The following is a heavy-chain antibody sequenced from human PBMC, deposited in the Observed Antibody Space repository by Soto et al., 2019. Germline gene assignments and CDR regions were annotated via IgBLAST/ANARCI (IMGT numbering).Heavy chain of an antibody. D-gene: IGHD3-10*01. J-gene: IGHJ6*02. V-gene: IGHV1-69*13. CDR1: GGTFSSYA. Sequence: SVKVSCKASGGTFSSYAISWVRQAPGQGLEWMGGIISIFGTANYAQKFQGRVTITADESTSTAYMELSSLRSEDTAVYYCARDYGRGTHYYGSGSYYIPSYYGMDVWGQGTTVTVSS. CDR3: ARDYGRGTHYYGSGSYYIPSYYGMDV. CDR2: IISIFGTA.